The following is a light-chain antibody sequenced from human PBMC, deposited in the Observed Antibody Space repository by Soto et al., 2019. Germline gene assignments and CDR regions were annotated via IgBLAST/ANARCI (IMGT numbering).Light chain of an antibody. CDR1: NIGGHS. CDR3: QVWDTHISHPVV. Sequence: SYVLTQPPSVSVAPGQTARITCGGYNIGGHSVHWYQQKPGQAPVLVVYDDRDRPSGIPERFSGSNSGDAATLTISRVEAGDDADYFCQVWDTHISHPVVFRGGTKLTVL. V-gene: IGLV3-21*02. CDR2: DDR. J-gene: IGLJ3*02.